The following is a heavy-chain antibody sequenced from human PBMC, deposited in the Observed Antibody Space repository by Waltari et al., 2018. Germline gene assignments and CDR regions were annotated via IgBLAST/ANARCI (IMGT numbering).Heavy chain of an antibody. CDR3: ARQGGYYDSSGYYYYFDY. CDR2: INHGGST. CDR1: GYSISSGYS. V-gene: IGHV4-38-2*01. Sequence: QVQLQESGPGLVKPSETLSLTCAVSGYSISSGYSWGWIRQPPGRGLGWIGSINHGGSTYYNPSLKSRVTISVDTSKNQFSLKLSSVTAADTAVYYCARQGGYYDSSGYYYYFDYWGQGTLVTVSS. J-gene: IGHJ4*02. D-gene: IGHD3-22*01.